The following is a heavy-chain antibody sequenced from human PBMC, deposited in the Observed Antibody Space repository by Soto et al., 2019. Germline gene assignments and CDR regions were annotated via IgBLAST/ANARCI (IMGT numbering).Heavy chain of an antibody. CDR3: AKAKGSSSWYQNYYGMDV. D-gene: IGHD6-13*01. J-gene: IGHJ6*02. CDR1: GFTFSSYA. V-gene: IGHV3-23*01. CDR2: ISGSGGST. Sequence: GGSLRLSCAASGFTFSSYAMSWVRQAPGKGLEWVSAISGSGGSTYYADSVKGRFTISRGNSKNTLYLQMNSLRAEDTAVYYCAKAKGSSSWYQNYYGMDVWGQGTTVTVSS.